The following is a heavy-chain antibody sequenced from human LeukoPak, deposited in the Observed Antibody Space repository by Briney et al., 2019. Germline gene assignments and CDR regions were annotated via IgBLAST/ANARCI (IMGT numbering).Heavy chain of an antibody. CDR2: ISVYNGDT. V-gene: IGHV1-18*01. CDR1: GYTFSSFG. J-gene: IGHJ6*02. CDR3: ARSKIAVAGALDYYYGMDV. Sequence: ASVKVSCKASGYTFSSFGFMWVRQAPGQGLDWMGWISVYNGDTRYAQKFQGRVTMTTDTSASTAYMELSSLRSEDTAVYYCARSKIAVAGALDYYYGMDVWGQGTTVTVSS. D-gene: IGHD6-19*01.